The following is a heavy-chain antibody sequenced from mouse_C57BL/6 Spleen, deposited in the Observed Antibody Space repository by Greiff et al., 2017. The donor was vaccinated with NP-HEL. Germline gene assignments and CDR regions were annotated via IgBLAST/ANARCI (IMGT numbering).Heavy chain of an antibody. J-gene: IGHJ2*01. Sequence: QVQLQQPGAELVRPGTSVKLSCKASGYTFTSYWMHWVKQRPGQGLEWIGVIDPSDSYTNYNQKFKGKATLTVDTSSSTAYMQLSSLTSEDSAVYYCALFPELYSKFDYWGQGTTLTVSA. D-gene: IGHD2-5*01. CDR3: ALFPELYSKFDY. CDR1: GYTFTSYW. CDR2: IDPSDSYT. V-gene: IGHV1-59*01.